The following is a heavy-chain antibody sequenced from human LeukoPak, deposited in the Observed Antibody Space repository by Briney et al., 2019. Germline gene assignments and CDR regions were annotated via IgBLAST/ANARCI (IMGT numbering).Heavy chain of an antibody. CDR2: IFYSGST. V-gene: IGHV4-61*01. J-gene: IGHJ6*02. CDR1: GGSVSSNSYY. CDR3: TRDRCSGGNCYSGYYYGVDV. D-gene: IGHD2-15*01. Sequence: SETLSLTCTVSGGSVSSNSYYWSWIRQPPGKGLEWIGSIFYSGSTNYNPSLKSRVTISLDTSKNQFFLKLSSVTAADTAVYYCTRDRCSGGNCYSGYYYGVDVWGQGTTVTVSS.